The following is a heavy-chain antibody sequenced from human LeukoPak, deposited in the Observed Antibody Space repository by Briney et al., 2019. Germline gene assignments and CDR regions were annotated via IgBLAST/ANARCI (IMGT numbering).Heavy chain of an antibody. CDR2: IYYGGST. Sequence: SETLSLTCTVSGGSVSSTHYWGWIRQPPGKGLEWIGSIYYGGSTYYNASLRSRVTTSVDTSKNQFSLKLSSVTAADTAVYYCARYCSGGSCLDYWGQGALVTVSS. J-gene: IGHJ4*02. CDR1: GGSVSSTHY. D-gene: IGHD2-15*01. V-gene: IGHV4-39*07. CDR3: ARYCSGGSCLDY.